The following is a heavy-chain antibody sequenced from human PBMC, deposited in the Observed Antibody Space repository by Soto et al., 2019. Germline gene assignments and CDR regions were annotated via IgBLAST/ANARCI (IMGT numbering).Heavy chain of an antibody. V-gene: IGHV3-11*06. CDR2: ISPKSTYR. J-gene: IGHJ4*02. CDR3: VRGGGGGLFEH. CDR1: GFPFSDYY. Sequence: GGSLRLSCPTSGFPFSDYYMSWIRQAPGKGLEWLSHISPKSTYRNYADSVKGRFTISRDNTKSSLFLQMNSLGVEDTAVYYCVRGGGGGLFEHWGQGVLVTV. D-gene: IGHD2-21*01.